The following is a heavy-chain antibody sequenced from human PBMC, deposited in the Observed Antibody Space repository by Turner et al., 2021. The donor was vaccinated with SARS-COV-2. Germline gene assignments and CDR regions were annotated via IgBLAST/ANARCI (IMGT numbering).Heavy chain of an antibody. J-gene: IGHJ4*02. CDR3: ARDSRWDSSSFDY. V-gene: IGHV4-59*01. Sequence: QVQLQESGPRLVNPSETLSLPCTVSGGSISSYYWSWIRQPPGKGLEWIGYIYHSGSTNYNPALNSRVTISVDTSKTQFSLKLISVTAADTAFYYCARDSRWDSSSFDYWGQGTLVTVSS. CDR2: IYHSGST. CDR1: GGSISSYY. D-gene: IGHD6-6*01.